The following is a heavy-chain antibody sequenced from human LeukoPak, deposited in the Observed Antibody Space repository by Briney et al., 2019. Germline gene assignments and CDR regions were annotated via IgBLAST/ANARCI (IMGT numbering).Heavy chain of an antibody. CDR3: ARDTVNHYYYYMDV. CDR1: GYTFTGYY. D-gene: IGHD4-11*01. J-gene: IGHJ6*03. V-gene: IGHV1-2*02. CDR2: INPNSGGT. Sequence: GASVKVYCKASGYTFTGYYMHWVRQAPGQGLEWMGWINPNSGGTNYAQKFQGRVTMTRDTSISTAYMELSRLRSDDTAVYYCARDTVNHYYYYMDVWGKGTTVTVSS.